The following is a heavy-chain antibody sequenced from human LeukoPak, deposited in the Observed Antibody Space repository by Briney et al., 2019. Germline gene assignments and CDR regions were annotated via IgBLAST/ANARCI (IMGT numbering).Heavy chain of an antibody. J-gene: IGHJ3*02. CDR1: GFTFGDYA. V-gene: IGHV3-49*04. D-gene: IGHD3-22*01. Sequence: GGSLRPSCTASGFTFGDYAMSWVRQAPGKGLEWIGFIRNLVNGGTTEYAASVKGRVTISRDDSQSIAYLQMNSLKTEDTAVYYCSRFYSSGWASGAFDIWGQGTMVTVSS. CDR2: IRNLVNGGTT. CDR3: SRFYSSGWASGAFDI.